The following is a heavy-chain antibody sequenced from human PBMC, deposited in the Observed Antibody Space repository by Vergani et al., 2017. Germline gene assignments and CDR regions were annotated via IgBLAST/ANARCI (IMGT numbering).Heavy chain of an antibody. CDR2: ISSSGSTI. CDR1: GFTFSSYE. V-gene: IGHV3-48*03. Sequence: EVQLVESGGGLVQPGGSLRLSCAASGFTFSSYEMNWVRQAPGKGLEWVSYISSSGSTIYYAASVKGRFTISRDNAKNSLYLQMNSLRAEDTAVYYCARIRFRGRYVDWLNSLPDFYYWGQGTLVTVSS. CDR3: ARIRFRGRYVDWLNSLPDFYY. D-gene: IGHD3-9*01. J-gene: IGHJ4*02.